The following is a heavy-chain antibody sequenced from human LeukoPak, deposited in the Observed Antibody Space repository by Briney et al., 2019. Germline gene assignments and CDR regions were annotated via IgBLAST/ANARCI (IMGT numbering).Heavy chain of an antibody. V-gene: IGHV3-48*01. CDR3: ARGTYSGGWLEFSDFDF. J-gene: IGHJ4*02. CDR1: GFTFTYYH. CDR2: INSRSTTL. D-gene: IGHD6-19*01. Sequence: PGGSLRLSCAASGFTFTYYHVHWVRQAPGKGLEWVSYINSRSTTLYYADSVKGRFTISRDNAMNSLYLEINSLRAEDTAVYYCARGTYSGGWLEFSDFDFWGQGILVTVSS.